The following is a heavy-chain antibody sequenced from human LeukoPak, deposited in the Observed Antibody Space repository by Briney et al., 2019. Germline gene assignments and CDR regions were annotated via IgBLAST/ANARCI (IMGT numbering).Heavy chain of an antibody. Sequence: NPSETLSLTCTVSGGSISSGNYYWSWIRQPAGKGLEWIGRVYTSGSTKYKPSLKRRVTISLDTSRNQFSLKLNSVTAADTAVYYCARSPRLGRYGYGPWELPVSYGDYSGQGNLLSVSS. CDR2: VYTSGST. V-gene: IGHV4-61*02. D-gene: IGHD1-26*01. CDR1: GGSISSGNYY. J-gene: IGHJ4*02. CDR3: ARSPRLGRYGYGPWELPVSYGDY.